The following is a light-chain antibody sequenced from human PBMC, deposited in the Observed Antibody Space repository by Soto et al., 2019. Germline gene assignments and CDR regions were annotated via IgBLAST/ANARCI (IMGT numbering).Light chain of an antibody. CDR3: SSYNTTSPLV. CDR1: SSDVGGYNY. CDR2: EVT. J-gene: IGLJ3*02. V-gene: IGLV2-14*01. Sequence: QSALTQPASVSGSPGQAITISCTGTSSDVGGYNYVSWYQQHPGKAPKLMIYEVTKWPSGVSNRFSGSKSGNTASLTISALQPEDAAEYSCSSYNTTSPLVFGGGTKVTV.